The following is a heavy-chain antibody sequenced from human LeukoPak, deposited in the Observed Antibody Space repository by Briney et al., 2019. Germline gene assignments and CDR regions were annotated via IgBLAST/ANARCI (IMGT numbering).Heavy chain of an antibody. CDR1: GYSFTEHY. Sequence: ASVKVSCKASGYSFTEHYIYWVRQAPGQGLEWMGWISAYNGNTNYVQKLQGRVTMTTDTSTSTAYMELRSLRSDDTAVYYCGRAGWELRIFDYWGQGTLVTVSS. D-gene: IGHD1-26*01. CDR2: ISAYNGNT. V-gene: IGHV1-18*04. J-gene: IGHJ4*02. CDR3: GRAGWELRIFDY.